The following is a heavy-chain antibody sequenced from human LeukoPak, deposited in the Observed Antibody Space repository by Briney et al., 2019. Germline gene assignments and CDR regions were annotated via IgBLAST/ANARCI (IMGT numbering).Heavy chain of an antibody. CDR2: ISSSSSYI. CDR1: GFTFSSYS. CDR3: ARDFQGSHDYGDFGATYNWFDP. Sequence: PGGSLRLSCAASGFTFSSYSMNWVRQAPGKGLEWVSSISSSSSYIYYADSVKGRFTISRDNAKNSLYLQMNSLRAEDTAVYYCARDFQGSHDYGDFGATYNWFDPWGQGTLVTVSS. V-gene: IGHV3-21*01. J-gene: IGHJ5*02. D-gene: IGHD4-17*01.